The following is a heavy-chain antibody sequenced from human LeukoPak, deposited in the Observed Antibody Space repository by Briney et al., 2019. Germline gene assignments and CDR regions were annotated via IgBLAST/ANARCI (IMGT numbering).Heavy chain of an antibody. CDR3: ARLKFYDSTGYSPGYYLDV. J-gene: IGHJ6*03. Sequence: SETLSLTCTVSGGSIISNYWSWIRQSAGTGLEWIGRIYGSGITDYNPPLKSRVTMSLDTSRKQFSLRLTSVTAADTAVYYCARLKFYDSTGYSPGYYLDVWGKGTTVSVFS. D-gene: IGHD3-22*01. V-gene: IGHV4-4*07. CDR2: IYGSGIT. CDR1: GGSIISNY.